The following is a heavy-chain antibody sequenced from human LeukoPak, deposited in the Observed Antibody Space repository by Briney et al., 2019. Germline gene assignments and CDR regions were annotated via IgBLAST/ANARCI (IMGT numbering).Heavy chain of an antibody. J-gene: IGHJ4*02. CDR1: GFTFSSYG. D-gene: IGHD3-22*01. Sequence: GASLRLSCAASGFTFSSYGMHWVRQAPGQGLEWVAFIRYDGSNKYYADSVKGRFTISRDNSKNTLYLQMNSLRAEDTAVYYCAKDFSVYYYDSRVLDYWGQGTLVTVSS. V-gene: IGHV3-30*02. CDR3: AKDFSVYYYDSRVLDY. CDR2: IRYDGSNK.